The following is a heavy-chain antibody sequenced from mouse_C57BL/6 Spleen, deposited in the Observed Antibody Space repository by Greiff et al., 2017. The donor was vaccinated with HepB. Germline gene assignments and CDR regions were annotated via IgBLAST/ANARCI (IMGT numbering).Heavy chain of an antibody. Sequence: QVQLRQPGAELVKPGASVKMSCKASGYTFTSYWITWVKQRPGQGLEWIGDIYPGSGSTNYNEKFKSKATLTVDTSSSTAYMQLSRLTSEDSAVYYCARRGLGRGWYFDVWGTGTTVTVSS. CDR3: ARRGLGRGWYFDV. D-gene: IGHD4-1*01. J-gene: IGHJ1*03. CDR2: IYPGSGST. CDR1: GYTFTSYW. V-gene: IGHV1-55*01.